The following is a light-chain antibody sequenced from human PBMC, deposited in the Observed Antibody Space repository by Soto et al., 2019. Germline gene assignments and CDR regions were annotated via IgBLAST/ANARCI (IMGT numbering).Light chain of an antibody. CDR2: DAT. V-gene: IGLV2-11*01. J-gene: IGLJ1*01. Sequence: QSVLAQPRSVSESPGQSVTISCTGTSSDVGGYDLVSWYQQHPGKAPKLMIYDATKRPSGVPDRFSGSRSGNTASLTISGLQAEDDADYYCCSYAGTYTFYVFGTGTKLTVL. CDR1: SSDVGGYDL. CDR3: CSYAGTYTFYV.